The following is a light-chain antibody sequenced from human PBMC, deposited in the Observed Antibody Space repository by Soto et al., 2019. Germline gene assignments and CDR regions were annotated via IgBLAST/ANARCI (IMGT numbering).Light chain of an antibody. CDR2: ETN. CDR1: GSNIGNNY. V-gene: IGLV1-51*02. J-gene: IGLJ1*01. Sequence: QSVLTQPPSVSAAPGQTVTISCSGSGSNIGNNYVSWYQHLPGAAPKLLIFETNRRPAGIPDRFSGSKSDTSATLGITGLQTADEGDYYCASWDNSLSDGRVFGPGTKVTVL. CDR3: ASWDNSLSDGRV.